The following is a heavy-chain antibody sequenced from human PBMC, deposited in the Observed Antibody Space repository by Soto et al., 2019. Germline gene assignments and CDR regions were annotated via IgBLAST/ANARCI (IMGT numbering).Heavy chain of an antibody. CDR3: ARDRRYYGSGRYWDYYNYYGMDV. J-gene: IGHJ6*02. V-gene: IGHV1-2*02. CDR2: INPNSGGT. D-gene: IGHD3-10*01. CDR1: GYTFTGYY. Sequence: TSVKFTCKDSGYTFTGYYMHWVRQAPGQGLEWMGWINPNSGGTNYAQKFQGRVTMTRDTSISIAYMELRRLRSDDTAVYYCARDRRYYGSGRYWDYYNYYGMDVWGQGTTVTVSS.